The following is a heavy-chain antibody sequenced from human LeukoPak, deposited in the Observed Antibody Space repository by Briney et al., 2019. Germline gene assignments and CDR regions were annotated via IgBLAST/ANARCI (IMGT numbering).Heavy chain of an antibody. CDR3: VRESYDSSGYCPLDFDC. V-gene: IGHV3-21*01. J-gene: IGHJ4*02. Sequence: GGSLRLSCTASGFTFSNHGMNWVRQAPGKGLEWVSSVSARSLYTYYTDSVKGRFTIFRDDAYNSLSLQMNNLSAEDTAVYYCVRESYDSSGYCPLDFDCWGPGTLVTVSP. CDR1: GFTFSNHG. CDR2: VSARSLYT. D-gene: IGHD3-22*01.